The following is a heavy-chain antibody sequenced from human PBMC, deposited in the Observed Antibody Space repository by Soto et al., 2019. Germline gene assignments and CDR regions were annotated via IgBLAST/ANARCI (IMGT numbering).Heavy chain of an antibody. CDR3: ARFSWNWPRGFDP. D-gene: IGHD1-7*01. Sequence: SETLSLTCTVSGGSISSYYWSWIRQPPGKGLEWIGDIYYSGSTNYNPSLKSRVTISVDTSKNQFSLKLSSVTAADTAVYYCARFSWNWPRGFDPWGQGTLVTVSS. V-gene: IGHV4-59*01. CDR1: GGSISSYY. CDR2: IYYSGST. J-gene: IGHJ5*02.